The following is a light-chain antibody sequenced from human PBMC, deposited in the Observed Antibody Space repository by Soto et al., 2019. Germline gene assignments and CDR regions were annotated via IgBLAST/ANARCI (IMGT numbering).Light chain of an antibody. Sequence: EIVLTQSPATLSLSPGERATLSCRASQSVSSYLAWYQHKPGQAPRLLIYDASNRATGIPARFSGSGAGTDFTLTISSLEPEDFAVYYCQQRSNWPHTFGPGTKLEIK. CDR2: DAS. CDR1: QSVSSY. CDR3: QQRSNWPHT. V-gene: IGKV3-11*01. J-gene: IGKJ2*01.